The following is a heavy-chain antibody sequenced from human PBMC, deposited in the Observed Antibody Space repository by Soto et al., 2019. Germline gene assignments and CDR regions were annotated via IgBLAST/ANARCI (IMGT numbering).Heavy chain of an antibody. CDR2: IYPSDSDT. Sequence: GESLKISCKGSGYSLTSYWIGWVRQMPGKGLEWMGIIYPSDSDTRYSPSFQGQVTISADKSISAAFLQWSSLKASDTAMYYCARQANWDDAFDIWGQGTMVTVAS. V-gene: IGHV5-51*01. J-gene: IGHJ3*02. D-gene: IGHD7-27*01. CDR1: GYSLTSYW. CDR3: ARQANWDDAFDI.